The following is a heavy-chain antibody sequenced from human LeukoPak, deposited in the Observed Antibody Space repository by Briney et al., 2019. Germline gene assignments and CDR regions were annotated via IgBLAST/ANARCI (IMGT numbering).Heavy chain of an antibody. CDR1: GFIFNYYA. CDR3: AKGLEPGAFDI. D-gene: IGHD1-1*01. Sequence: PGGSLRLSCAASGFIFNYYAMNWGRQAPGKGLEWVSAISGGGHSTYYADSVKGRFTISRDNSKNTLYLQMNSLRAEDTAVYFCAKGLEPGAFDIWGQGTRVTVSS. J-gene: IGHJ3*02. V-gene: IGHV3-23*01. CDR2: ISGGGHST.